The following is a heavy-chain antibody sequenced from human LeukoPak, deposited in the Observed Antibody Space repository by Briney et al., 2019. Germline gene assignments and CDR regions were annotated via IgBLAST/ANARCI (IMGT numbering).Heavy chain of an antibody. CDR3: ARLRFDFWSGYTHPYFDY. V-gene: IGHV4-39*01. CDR2: IYYSGTT. J-gene: IGHJ4*02. Sequence: PSETLSLTCTVSGGSTSSSSYSWGWIRQPPGKGLEWIGSIYYSGTTHYNPSLKSRVTISVDTSEIQFSLKLSSVAATDTAVYFCARLRFDFWSGYTHPYFDYWGQGTLVTVSS. D-gene: IGHD3-3*01. CDR1: GGSTSSSSYS.